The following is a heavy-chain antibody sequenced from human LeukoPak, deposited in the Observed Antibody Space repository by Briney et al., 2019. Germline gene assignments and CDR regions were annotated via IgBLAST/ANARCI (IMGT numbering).Heavy chain of an antibody. CDR3: ARSPVAGPPNYFDY. D-gene: IGHD6-19*01. CDR2: IYSGGST. V-gene: IGHV3-53*01. J-gene: IGHJ4*02. CDR1: GFTVSSNY. Sequence: GGSLRLSCAASGFTVSSNYMSWVRQAPGKGLEWVSIIYSGGSTFYADSVKGRFTISRDNSKNTLYLQIDFLTAEDTAVYYCARSPVAGPPNYFDYLGQGTLVTVSS.